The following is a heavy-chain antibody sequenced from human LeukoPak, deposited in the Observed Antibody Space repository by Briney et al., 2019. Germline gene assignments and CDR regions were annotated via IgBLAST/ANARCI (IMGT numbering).Heavy chain of an antibody. D-gene: IGHD1-1*01. J-gene: IGHJ4*02. CDR2: INPNSGGT. CDR3: ARDYELGTPGTAYEYFDY. CDR1: GYTFSDYC. Sequence: ASVKVSCKASGYTFSDYCMHWVRHAPGQGLEWMGWINPNSGGTSYAQKFQGRVTMTRDTSISTVYMELSRLTSDDTAVYYCARDYELGTPGTAYEYFDYWGQGTRVTVSS. V-gene: IGHV1-2*02.